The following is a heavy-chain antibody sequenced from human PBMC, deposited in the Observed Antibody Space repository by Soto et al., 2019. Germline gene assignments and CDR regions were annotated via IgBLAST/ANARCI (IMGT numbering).Heavy chain of an antibody. J-gene: IGHJ3*02. V-gene: IGHV4-39*01. Sequence: SETLSLTCTVSGGSISSTTYSWGWIRQPPGKGLEWIGSMYYSGTTYSNPSLQSRVPISVDTSNNQFSLKLSSVTAADTAVYYCARVRATYYYDSSGYYYGAFDIWGQGTMVTVSS. CDR3: ARVRATYYYDSSGYYYGAFDI. D-gene: IGHD3-22*01. CDR2: MYYSGTT. CDR1: GGSISSTTYS.